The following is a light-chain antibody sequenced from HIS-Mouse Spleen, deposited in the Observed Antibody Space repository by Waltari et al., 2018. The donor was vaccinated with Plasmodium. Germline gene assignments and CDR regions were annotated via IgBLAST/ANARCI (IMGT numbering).Light chain of an antibody. CDR3: QSADSSGTYV. Sequence: SYELTQPPSVSVSPGQTARITCSGDALPKHYAYWYQQKPGQAPVPVIYKDSERPSGNPERFSGSSSGTTVTLTISGVQAEDEADYYCQSADSSGTYVFGTGTKVTVL. CDR1: ALPKHY. J-gene: IGLJ1*01. V-gene: IGLV3-25*03. CDR2: KDS.